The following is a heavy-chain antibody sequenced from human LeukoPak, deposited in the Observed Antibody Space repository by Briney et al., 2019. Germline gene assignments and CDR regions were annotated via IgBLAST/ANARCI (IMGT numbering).Heavy chain of an antibody. V-gene: IGHV3-73*01. J-gene: IGHJ6*03. D-gene: IGHD2-15*01. CDR2: IRSKANSYAT. CDR3: TTPQNCSGGSCYSGSYYYYYMDV. Sequence: PGGSLKLSCAASGFTFSGSAMHWVRQASGKGLEWVGRIRSKANSYATAYAASVKGRFTISRDDSKNTAYLQMNSLKTEDTAVYYCTTPQNCSGGSCYSGSYYYYYMDVWGKGTTVTISS. CDR1: GFTFSGSA.